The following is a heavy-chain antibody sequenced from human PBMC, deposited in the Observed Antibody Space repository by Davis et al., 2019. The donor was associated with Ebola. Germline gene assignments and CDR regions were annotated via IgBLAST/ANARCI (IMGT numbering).Heavy chain of an antibody. V-gene: IGHV1-2*04. CDR3: ARDEYCSGGSCYQTWLDP. D-gene: IGHD2-15*01. CDR1: GDTFSTNS. CDR2: VNPATGAT. J-gene: IGHJ5*02. Sequence: ASVKVSCKASGDTFSTNSVIWVRQAPGQGLEWMGWVNPATGATYYAQKFQGWVTMTRDTSITSLYLEMSRLKSDDTAVYYCARDEYCSGGSCYQTWLDPWGQGTLVTVSS.